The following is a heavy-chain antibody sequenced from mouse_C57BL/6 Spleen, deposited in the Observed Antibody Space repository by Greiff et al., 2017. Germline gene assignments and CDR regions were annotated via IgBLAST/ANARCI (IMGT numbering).Heavy chain of an antibody. CDR1: GYTFTDYY. D-gene: IGHD2-5*01. CDR3: ARDYYSNYYFDY. V-gene: IGHV1-26*01. J-gene: IGHJ2*01. Sequence: VQLKQSGPELVKPGASVKISCKASGYTFTDYYMNWVKQSHGKSLEWIGDINPNNGGTSYNQKFKGKATLTVDKSSSTAYMELRSLTSEDSAVYYCARDYYSNYYFDYWGQGTTLTVSS. CDR2: INPNNGGT.